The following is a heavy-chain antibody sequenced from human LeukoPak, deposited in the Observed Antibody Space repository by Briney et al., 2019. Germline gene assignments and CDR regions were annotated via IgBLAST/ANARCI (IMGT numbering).Heavy chain of an antibody. CDR1: GYTFTSYD. CDR3: ARGRRFCSSTSCPQNWFDP. Sequence: ASVKVSCKASGYTFTSYDINWVRQATGQGLEWMGWMNPNSGNTGYAQKFQGRVTITRNTSISTAYMELSSLRSEDTAVYYCARGRRFCSSTSCPQNWFDPWGQGTLVTVSS. D-gene: IGHD2-2*01. CDR2: MNPNSGNT. V-gene: IGHV1-8*03. J-gene: IGHJ5*02.